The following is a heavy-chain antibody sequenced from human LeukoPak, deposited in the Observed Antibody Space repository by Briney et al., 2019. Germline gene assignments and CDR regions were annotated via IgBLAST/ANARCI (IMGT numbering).Heavy chain of an antibody. J-gene: IGHJ4*02. CDR1: GFTFDDYA. CDR2: ISWDGGST. CDR3: AKAPYYYDSSGYLRGLGPLDY. V-gene: IGHV3-43D*03. Sequence: GGSLRLSCAASGFTFDDYAMHWVRQAPGKGLEWVSLISWDGGSTYYADSVKGRFTISRGNSKNSLYLQMNSLRAEDTALYYCAKAPYYYDSSGYLRGLGPLDYWGQGTLVTVSS. D-gene: IGHD3-22*01.